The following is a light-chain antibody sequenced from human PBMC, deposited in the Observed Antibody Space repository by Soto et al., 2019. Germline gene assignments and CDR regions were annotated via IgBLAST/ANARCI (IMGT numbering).Light chain of an antibody. CDR1: SGSVSTSYY. Sequence: QTVVTQEPSFSVSPGRTVTLTCGLSSGSVSTSYYPSWYQQTPGQARRTLIYSTNTRSSGVPDRFSGSILGNKAALTITGAQADDESDYYCVLYMGSGIWVFGGGTKLTVL. CDR2: STN. V-gene: IGLV8-61*01. J-gene: IGLJ3*02. CDR3: VLYMGSGIWV.